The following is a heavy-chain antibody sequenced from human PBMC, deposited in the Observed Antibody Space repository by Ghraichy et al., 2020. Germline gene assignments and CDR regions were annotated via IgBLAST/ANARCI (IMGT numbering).Heavy chain of an antibody. V-gene: IGHV3-23*01. CDR1: GFIFSNHG. Sequence: GGSLRLSCAGSGFIFSNHGMAWVRQFPGKGLEWVSFISASGINIYHADSVKDRFTISRDNSKNTVSLQMNTLRVDDTAVYYCARRSAALWYFDVWGRGTLVNVSS. J-gene: IGHJ2*01. CDR3: ARRSAALWYFDV. CDR2: ISASGINI.